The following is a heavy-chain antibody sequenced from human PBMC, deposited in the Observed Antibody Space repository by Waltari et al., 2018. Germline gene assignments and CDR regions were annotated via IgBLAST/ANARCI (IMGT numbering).Heavy chain of an antibody. Sequence: QVQLQQWGAGLLKPSETLSLTCAVYGGSFSDYYWSWIRPPPGKGLEWIGEINGSGSTNYNPSLKSRVTISVDTFKNQFSLRLSSVIAADTAVYYCARGQNFYDILTGYSSRWFDPWGQGTLVTVSS. CDR1: GGSFSDYY. J-gene: IGHJ5*02. V-gene: IGHV4-34*01. CDR3: ARGQNFYDILTGYSSRWFDP. D-gene: IGHD3-9*01. CDR2: INGSGST.